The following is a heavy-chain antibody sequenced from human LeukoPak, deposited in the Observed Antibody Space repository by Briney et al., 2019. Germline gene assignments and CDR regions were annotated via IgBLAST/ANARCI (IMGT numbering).Heavy chain of an antibody. D-gene: IGHD6-19*01. V-gene: IGHV3-30*02. Sequence: TGGSLRLSCAASGFTFSSYGMHWVRQAPGKGLEWVAFIRYDGSNKYYADSVKGRFTISRDNSKNTLYLQMNSLRAEDTAVYYCAKGSSGWSYYFDYWGQGTLVTVPS. J-gene: IGHJ4*02. CDR3: AKGSSGWSYYFDY. CDR1: GFTFSSYG. CDR2: IRYDGSNK.